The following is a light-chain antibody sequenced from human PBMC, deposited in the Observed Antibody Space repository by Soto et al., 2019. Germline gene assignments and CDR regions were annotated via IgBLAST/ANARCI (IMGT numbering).Light chain of an antibody. CDR3: QSYDSSLSGSGV. V-gene: IGLV1-40*01. Sequence: QSALTQPPSVSGAPGQRVTTSCTGSYSNIGAGYEVHWYQQIPGTAPKLLISGHNNRPSGVPDRFFGPKSGASASLTIIGLQAEDEADYYCQSYDSSLSGSGVFGGGTKVTVL. J-gene: IGLJ3*02. CDR1: YSNIGAGYE. CDR2: GHN.